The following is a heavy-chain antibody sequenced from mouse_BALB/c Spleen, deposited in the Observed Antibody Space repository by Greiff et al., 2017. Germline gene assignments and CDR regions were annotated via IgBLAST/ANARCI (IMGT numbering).Heavy chain of an antibody. CDR2: IRNKANGYTT. Sequence: DVMLVESGGGLVQPGGSLRLSCATSGFTFTAYYMSWVRQPPGKALEWLGFIRNKANGYTTEYSASVKGRFTISRDNSQSILYLQMNTLRAEDSATYYCARDGGGFAYWGQGTLVTVSA. CDR1: GFTFTAYY. V-gene: IGHV7-3*02. J-gene: IGHJ3*01. CDR3: ARDGGGFAY.